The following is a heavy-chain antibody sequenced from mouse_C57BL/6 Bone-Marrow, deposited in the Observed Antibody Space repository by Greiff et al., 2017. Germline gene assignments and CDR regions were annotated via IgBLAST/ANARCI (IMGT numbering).Heavy chain of an antibody. D-gene: IGHD1-1*01. Sequence: QVQLQQSGAELARPGASVKLSCKASGYTFTSYGISWVKQRTGQGLEWIGEIYPRSGNTYYNEKFKGKATLTADKSSSTAYMELRSLTSEDSAVYFCARGSYGSRFDYWGQGTTLTVSS. CDR1: GYTFTSYG. J-gene: IGHJ2*01. CDR2: IYPRSGNT. CDR3: ARGSYGSRFDY. V-gene: IGHV1-81*01.